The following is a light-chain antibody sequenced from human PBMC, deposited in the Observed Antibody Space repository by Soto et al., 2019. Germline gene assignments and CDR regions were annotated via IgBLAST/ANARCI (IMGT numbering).Light chain of an antibody. V-gene: IGLV1-44*01. Sequence: QSVLTQPPSASGTPGQRVTISCSGSSSNVGSNTVDWYQQLPGTAPKLLIYHNNQRPSGVPDRLSGSKSGTSASLAISGLQSEDEADYYCAAWDDIRNAVVFGGGTKLTVL. CDR1: SSNVGSNT. J-gene: IGLJ2*01. CDR3: AAWDDIRNAVV. CDR2: HNN.